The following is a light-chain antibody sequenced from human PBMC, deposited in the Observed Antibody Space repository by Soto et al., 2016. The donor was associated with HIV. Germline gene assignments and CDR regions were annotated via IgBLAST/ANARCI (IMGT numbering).Light chain of an antibody. J-gene: IGKJ2*01. CDR1: QSISSY. Sequence: DIQMTQSPSSLSASVGDRVTITCRASQSISSYLNWYQQKPGKAPKLLIYAASSLQSGVPSRFSGSGSGTDFTLTISSPQPEDFATYYCQQSYSTPGMYTFGQGTKLEIK. CDR2: AAS. CDR3: QQSYSTPGMYT. V-gene: IGKV1-39*01.